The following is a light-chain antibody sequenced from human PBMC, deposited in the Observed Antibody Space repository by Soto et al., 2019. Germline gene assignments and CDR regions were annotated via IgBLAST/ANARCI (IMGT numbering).Light chain of an antibody. V-gene: IGKV3-20*01. CDR2: GAS. J-gene: IGKJ1*01. CDR3: QQYGSSPRS. Sequence: EIVLTQSPGIMSLSSGERATLACRASQTITGSYLAWYQQKPGQAPRLLIYGASVRATGIPDRFSGSGSGTDFTLTISRVEPEDVAVYYCQQYGSSPRSFGQGTKVEIK. CDR1: QTITGSY.